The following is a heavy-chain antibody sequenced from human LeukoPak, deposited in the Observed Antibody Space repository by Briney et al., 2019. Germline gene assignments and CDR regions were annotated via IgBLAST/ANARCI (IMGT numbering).Heavy chain of an antibody. Sequence: SETLSLTCAVYGGSFSGYYWSWLRQPPGKGLEWIGEINHSGSTNYNPSLKSRVTISVDTSKNQFSLTLSSVTAADTAVYYCARLGARSTDYWGQGTLVTVSS. D-gene: IGHD1-26*01. CDR2: INHSGST. V-gene: IGHV4-34*01. J-gene: IGHJ4*02. CDR3: ARLGARSTDY. CDR1: GGSFSGYY.